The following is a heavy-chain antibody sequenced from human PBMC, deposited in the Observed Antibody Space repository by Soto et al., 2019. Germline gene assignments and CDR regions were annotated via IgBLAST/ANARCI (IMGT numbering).Heavy chain of an antibody. V-gene: IGHV3-7*01. J-gene: IGHJ3*02. CDR1: GFTFSRYW. CDR3: ARGDTPMITGMDSFDI. D-gene: IGHD5-18*01. Sequence: PGGSQRLSCAASGFTFSRYWMNWVRQAPGKGLEWVANIKQDGTEKNYVDSVKGRFTISRDNARKSLYLQMDSLRAEDIAVYFCARGDTPMITGMDSFDIWGQGTMVTVAS. CDR2: IKQDGTEK.